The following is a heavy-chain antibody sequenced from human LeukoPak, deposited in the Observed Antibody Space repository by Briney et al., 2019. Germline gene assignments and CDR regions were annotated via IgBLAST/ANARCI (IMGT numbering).Heavy chain of an antibody. D-gene: IGHD5-12*01. V-gene: IGHV3-33*01. Sequence: QPGRSLRLSCAASGFTFSSYGMHWVRQAPGKGLEWVAVIWYDGSNKYYADSVKGRFTISRDNSENTLYLQMNSLRAEDTAVYYCARDQSGYDFGFDHWGQGTLVTVSS. J-gene: IGHJ4*02. CDR3: ARDQSGYDFGFDH. CDR1: GFTFSSYG. CDR2: IWYDGSNK.